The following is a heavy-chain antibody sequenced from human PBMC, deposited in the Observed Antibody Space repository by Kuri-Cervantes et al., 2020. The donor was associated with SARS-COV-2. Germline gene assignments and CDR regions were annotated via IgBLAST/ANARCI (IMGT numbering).Heavy chain of an antibody. CDR3: ARWQRGSSWYSVFDY. CDR2: ISSSSSQR. CDR1: GFTFSTYS. Sequence: ETLSLTCAASGFTFSTYSMTWVRQAPGKGLEWVSSISSSSSQRYYVDSVKGRFTISRDNAKNTLYLQMNSLRAEDTAVYYCARWQRGSSWYSVFDYWGQGTLVTVSS. D-gene: IGHD6-13*01. J-gene: IGHJ4*02. V-gene: IGHV3-21*01.